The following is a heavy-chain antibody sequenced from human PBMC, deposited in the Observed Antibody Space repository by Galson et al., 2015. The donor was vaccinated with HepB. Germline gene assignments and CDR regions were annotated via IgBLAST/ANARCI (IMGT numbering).Heavy chain of an antibody. Sequence: SLRLSCAASGFTFSSYAMHWVRQAPGKGLEYVSAISSNGGSTYYADSVKGRFTISRDNSKNTLYLQMSSLRAEDTGVYYCVKVPPRTYDILTGYSPGSDPWGQGTLVTVSS. V-gene: IGHV3-64D*06. CDR2: ISSNGGST. CDR3: VKVPPRTYDILTGYSPGSDP. J-gene: IGHJ5*02. D-gene: IGHD3-9*01. CDR1: GFTFSSYA.